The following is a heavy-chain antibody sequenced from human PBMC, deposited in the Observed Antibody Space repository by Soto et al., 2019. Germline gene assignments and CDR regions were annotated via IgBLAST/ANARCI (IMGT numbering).Heavy chain of an antibody. J-gene: IGHJ6*02. Sequence: GGSLRLSCAASGFTFSSYDMHWVRQATGKGLEWVSAIGTAGDTYYPGSVKGRFTISRENAKNSLYLQMNSLRAGDTAVYYCARGSGGSYRYYYYGMDVWGQGTTVTVSS. CDR2: IGTAGDT. V-gene: IGHV3-13*04. CDR3: ARGSGGSYRYYYYGMDV. D-gene: IGHD1-26*01. CDR1: GFTFSSYD.